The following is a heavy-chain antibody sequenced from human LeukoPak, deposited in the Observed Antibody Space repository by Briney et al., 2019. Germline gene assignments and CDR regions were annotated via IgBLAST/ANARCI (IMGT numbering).Heavy chain of an antibody. J-gene: IGHJ4*02. Sequence: SETLSLTCAVYGGSFSGYYWSWIRQPPGKGPEWIGEINHSGSTNYNPSLKSRVTISVDTSKNQFSLKLSSVTAADTAVYYCARDPNRYGFDYWGQGTLVTVSS. CDR1: GGSFSGYY. D-gene: IGHD1-14*01. CDR3: ARDPNRYGFDY. V-gene: IGHV4-34*01. CDR2: INHSGST.